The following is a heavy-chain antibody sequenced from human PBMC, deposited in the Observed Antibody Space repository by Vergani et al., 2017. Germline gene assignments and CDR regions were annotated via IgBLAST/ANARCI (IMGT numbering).Heavy chain of an antibody. V-gene: IGHV3-23*01. J-gene: IGHJ4*02. CDR3: AGPQGTSAYYYGGFDY. Sequence: EVQLLESGGGSAQPGESLRLSCVASGFTFSTYAMTWVRQAPGQGLDWVSTISSDGGSTYYADSVKGRFTISRDNSKNTLSLQMNSLTAEDTAIYYCAGPQGTSAYYYGGFDYWGQGILVTVSS. CDR1: GFTFSTYA. CDR2: ISSDGGST. D-gene: IGHD3-22*01.